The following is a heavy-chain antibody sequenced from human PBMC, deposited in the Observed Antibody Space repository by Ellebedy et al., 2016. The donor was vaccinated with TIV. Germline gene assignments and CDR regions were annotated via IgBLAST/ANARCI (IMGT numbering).Heavy chain of an antibody. V-gene: IGHV5-10-1*01. Sequence: GESLKISCQGSGYTFSAYWITWVRHVPGKGLEWMGRIDPTDSYTNYSPSFQGHVTISVDKSINTAYLQWSSLKASDTAMYYCARDRGSSGWSYFDYWGQGTLVTVSS. D-gene: IGHD6-19*01. CDR3: ARDRGSSGWSYFDY. CDR1: GYTFSAYW. J-gene: IGHJ4*02. CDR2: IDPTDSYT.